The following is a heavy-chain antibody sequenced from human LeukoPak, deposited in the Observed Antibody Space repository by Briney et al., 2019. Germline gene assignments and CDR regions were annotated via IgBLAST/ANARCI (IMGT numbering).Heavy chain of an antibody. Sequence: PGGSLRLSCAASGFTFSSYAMHWVRQAPGKGLEWVAVISYDGSNKYYADSVKGRFTISRDNSKNTLYLQMNSLRAEDTAVHYCARPIFGVVIAFDYWGQGTLVTVSS. CDR2: ISYDGSNK. CDR3: ARPIFGVVIAFDY. D-gene: IGHD3-3*01. V-gene: IGHV3-30*04. CDR1: GFTFSSYA. J-gene: IGHJ4*02.